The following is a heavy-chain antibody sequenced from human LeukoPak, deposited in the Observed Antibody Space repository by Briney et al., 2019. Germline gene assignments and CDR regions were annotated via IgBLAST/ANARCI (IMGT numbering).Heavy chain of an antibody. J-gene: IGHJ5*02. CDR1: GFTLSDYY. V-gene: IGHV3-11*01. CDR3: ARARGVVWHNWFDP. Sequence: PGGSLRLSCAASGFTLSDYYMSWIRQAPGKGLECVSYISSSGSTIYYADSVKGRFTISRDNAKNSLYLQMSSLRAEDTAVYYCARARGVVWHNWFDPWGQGTLVTVSS. CDR2: ISSSGSTI. D-gene: IGHD3-10*01.